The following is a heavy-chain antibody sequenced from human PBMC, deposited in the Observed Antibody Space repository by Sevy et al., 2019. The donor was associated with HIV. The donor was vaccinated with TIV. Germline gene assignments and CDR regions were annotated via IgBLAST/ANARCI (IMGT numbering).Heavy chain of an antibody. J-gene: IGHJ4*02. CDR2: INQDGSQK. CDR3: ARAGPLGDLDHFDH. Sequence: GGSLRLSCAASGFTFSSYWMSWVRQAPGKGLEWVAYINQDGSQKSYVDSVKGRFTISRDNAKNSLFLQLNSLRAEDTAVYYCARAGPLGDLDHFDHWGPGTLVTVSS. V-gene: IGHV3-7*05. D-gene: IGHD4-17*01. CDR1: GFTFSSYW.